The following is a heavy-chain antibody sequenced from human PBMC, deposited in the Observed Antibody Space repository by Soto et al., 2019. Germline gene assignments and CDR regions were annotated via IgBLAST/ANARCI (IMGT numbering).Heavy chain of an antibody. CDR3: ARRSCSGGSCLVYFDY. CDR1: GYTFTSYW. Sequence: TGESLKISCKGSGYTFTSYWIGWVRQMPGKGLEWMGIIYPGDSYTTYNPSFQGQVTISADKSINTAYLQWSSLKASDTGMYYCARRSCSGGSCLVYFDYWGQGALVTVSS. D-gene: IGHD2-15*01. CDR2: IYPGDSYT. V-gene: IGHV5-51*01. J-gene: IGHJ4*02.